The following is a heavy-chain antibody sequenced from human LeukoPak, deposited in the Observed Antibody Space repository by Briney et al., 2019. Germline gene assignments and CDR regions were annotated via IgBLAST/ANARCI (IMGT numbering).Heavy chain of an antibody. CDR3: AKAGDRYYYDSSGYTTD. CDR1: GFTFSSYW. V-gene: IGHV3-23*01. J-gene: IGHJ4*02. D-gene: IGHD3-22*01. CDR2: ISGSGGST. Sequence: PGGSLRLSCAGSGFTFSSYWMHWVRQALGKGLEWVSAISGSGGSTYYADSVKGRFTISRDNSKNTLYLQMNSLRAEDTAVYYCAKAGDRYYYDSSGYTTDWGQGTLVTVSS.